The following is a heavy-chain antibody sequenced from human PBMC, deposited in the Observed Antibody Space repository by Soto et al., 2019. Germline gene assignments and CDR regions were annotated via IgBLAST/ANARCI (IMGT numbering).Heavy chain of an antibody. CDR3: ARDSVAARPGWFDP. J-gene: IGHJ5*02. CDR2: ISVYKGNT. V-gene: IGHV1-18*01. Sequence: ASVKVSCKASGYSFITYAINWVRQAPGQGLEWMGWISVYKGNTNYAQKFQGRVTMTTDTSTSTAYMELRSLRSDDTAVYYCARDSVAARPGWFDPWGQGTLVTVSS. D-gene: IGHD6-6*01. CDR1: GYSFITYA.